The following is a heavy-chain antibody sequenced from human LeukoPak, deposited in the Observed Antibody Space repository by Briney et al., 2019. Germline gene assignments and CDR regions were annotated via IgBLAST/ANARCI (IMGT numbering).Heavy chain of an antibody. V-gene: IGHV1-2*02. CDR1: GYTFTGYY. D-gene: IGHD1-1*01. CDR2: INPNSGGT. CDR3: ARESRDTAWSLDL. J-gene: IGHJ4*02. Sequence: ASVKVSCKASGYTFTGYYMHWVRQAPGQGLEWMGWINPNSGGTNFAQKFQGRVTMTRDTSINTVYMELSSLGSDDTAVYYCARESRDTAWSLDLWGQGTLVTVSS.